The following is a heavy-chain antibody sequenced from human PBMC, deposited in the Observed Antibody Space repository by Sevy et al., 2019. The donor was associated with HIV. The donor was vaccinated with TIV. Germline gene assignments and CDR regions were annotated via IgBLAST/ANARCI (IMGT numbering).Heavy chain of an antibody. D-gene: IGHD3-10*01. CDR1: GFTVSSNY. Sequence: GGSLRLSCAASGFTVSSNYMSWVRQAPGKGLEWVSVIYSGGSTYYADSVKGRFTISRDNSKNMVYHQMNSLRAEDTAVYYCARVSGSEKDSFDIWGQRTMVTVSS. V-gene: IGHV3-53*01. CDR2: IYSGGST. J-gene: IGHJ3*02. CDR3: ARVSGSEKDSFDI.